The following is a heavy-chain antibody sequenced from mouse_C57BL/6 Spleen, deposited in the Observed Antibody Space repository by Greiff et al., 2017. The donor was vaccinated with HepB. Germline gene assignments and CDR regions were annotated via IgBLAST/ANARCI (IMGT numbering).Heavy chain of an antibody. D-gene: IGHD2-3*01. V-gene: IGHV1-82*01. CDR1: GYAFSSSW. Sequence: VQLQESGPELVKPGASVKISCKASGYAFSSSWMNWVKQRPGKGLEWIGRIYPGDGDTNYNGKFKGKATLTADKSSSTAYMQLSSLTSEDSAVYFCARERFYDGLAWFAYWGQGTLVTVSA. CDR2: IYPGDGDT. J-gene: IGHJ3*01. CDR3: ARERFYDGLAWFAY.